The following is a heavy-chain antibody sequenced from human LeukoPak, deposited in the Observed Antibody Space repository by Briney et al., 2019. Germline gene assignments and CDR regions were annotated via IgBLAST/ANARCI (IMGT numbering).Heavy chain of an antibody. CDR1: GFTFSSYS. CDR2: ISSSSSYI. CDR3: AKEFAYCSSTSCFDAFDI. V-gene: IGHV3-21*04. Sequence: GGSLRLSCAASGFTFSSYSMNWVRQAPGKGLEWVSSISSSSSYIYYADSVKGRFTISRDNSKNTLYLQMNSLRAEDTAVYYCAKEFAYCSSTSCFDAFDIWGQGTMVTVSS. D-gene: IGHD2-2*01. J-gene: IGHJ3*02.